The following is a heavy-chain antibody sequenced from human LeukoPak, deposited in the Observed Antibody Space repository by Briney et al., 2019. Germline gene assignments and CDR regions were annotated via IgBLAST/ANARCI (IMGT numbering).Heavy chain of an antibody. CDR1: GGSISSSSYY. CDR2: IYYSGST. Sequence: PSETLSLTCTVSGGSISSSSYYWGWIRQPPGKGLEWIGSIYYSGSTYYNPSLKSRVTISVDTSKNQFSLKLSSVTAADTAVYYCARRIPAAGQSSYYFDSWGQGALVTVSS. V-gene: IGHV4-39*01. CDR3: ARRIPAAGQSSYYFDS. D-gene: IGHD6-13*01. J-gene: IGHJ4*02.